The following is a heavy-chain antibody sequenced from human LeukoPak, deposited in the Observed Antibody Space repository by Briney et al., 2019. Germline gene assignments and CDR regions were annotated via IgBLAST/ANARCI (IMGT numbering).Heavy chain of an antibody. CDR1: GYTFTSYA. V-gene: IGHV1-3*01. CDR3: ARSTTVTTPVLVDY. J-gene: IGHJ4*02. CDR2: INAGNGNT. D-gene: IGHD4-17*01. Sequence: GASVKVSCKASGYTFTSYAMHWVRQAPGQRLEWMGWINAGNGNTKYSQKFQGRVTITRDTSASTAYMELSSLRSEDTAVYYCARSTTVTTPVLVDYWGQGTLVTVSS.